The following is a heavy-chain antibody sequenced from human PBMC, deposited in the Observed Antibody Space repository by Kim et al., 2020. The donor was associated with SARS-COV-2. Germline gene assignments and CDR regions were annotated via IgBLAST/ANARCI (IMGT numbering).Heavy chain of an antibody. V-gene: IGHV3-66*01. CDR3: AGEMVRDGYIDY. D-gene: IGHD2-8*01. Sequence: YYADSVKGRFTISRDNSKNTLYLQMNSLRAEDTAVYYCAGEMVRDGYIDYWGQGTLVTVSS. J-gene: IGHJ4*02.